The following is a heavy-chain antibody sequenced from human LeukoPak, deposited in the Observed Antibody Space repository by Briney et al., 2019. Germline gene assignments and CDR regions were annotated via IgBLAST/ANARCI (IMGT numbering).Heavy chain of an antibody. D-gene: IGHD3-3*01. CDR2: INSDGSWT. J-gene: IGHJ4*02. Sequence: GGSLRLSCAASGNYWMHWVRQAPGKGPVWVSHINSDGSWTSYADSVKGRFTISKDNAKNTVYLQMNSLRAEDTAVYYCARDRAWNYFDYWGQGTLVTVSS. CDR3: ARDRAWNYFDY. V-gene: IGHV3-74*01. CDR1: GNYW.